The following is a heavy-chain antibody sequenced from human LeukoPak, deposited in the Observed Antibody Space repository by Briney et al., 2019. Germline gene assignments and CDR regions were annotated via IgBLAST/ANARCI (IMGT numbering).Heavy chain of an antibody. CDR3: AGREIAVAGIDY. Sequence: GGSLRLSCAASGFTFSSFGMNWVRQAPGKGLEWVSYISISSATIYYADSVKGRFTISRDNAKNSLFLQMNTLRAEDTAVYYCAGREIAVAGIDYWGQGTLVTVSS. J-gene: IGHJ4*02. D-gene: IGHD6-19*01. CDR2: ISISSATI. V-gene: IGHV3-48*01. CDR1: GFTFSSFG.